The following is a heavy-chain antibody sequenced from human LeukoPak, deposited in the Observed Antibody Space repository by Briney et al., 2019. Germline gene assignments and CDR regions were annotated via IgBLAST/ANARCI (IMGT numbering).Heavy chain of an antibody. D-gene: IGHD2-2*01. Sequence: GGSLRLSCAASGFTFSSYSMNWVRQAPGKGLEWVSSISSSSSYTYYADSVKGRFTISRDNAKNSLYLQMNSLRAEDTAVYYCARASGYCSSTSCYGRYYYGMDVWGQGTTVTVSS. CDR1: GFTFSSYS. CDR3: ARASGYCSSTSCYGRYYYGMDV. CDR2: ISSSSSYT. J-gene: IGHJ6*02. V-gene: IGHV3-21*01.